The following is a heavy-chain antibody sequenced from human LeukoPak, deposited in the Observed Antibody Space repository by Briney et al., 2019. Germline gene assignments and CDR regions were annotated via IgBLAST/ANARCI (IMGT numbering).Heavy chain of an antibody. D-gene: IGHD2-15*01. CDR3: ARDRARYCSGGSCYTYFDY. J-gene: IGHJ4*02. CDR2: ISSSGSTI. CDR1: GFTFSDYY. Sequence: GGSLRLSCAASGFTFSDYYMSWVRQAPGKGLEWVSYISSSGSTIYYADSVKGRFTISRDNAKNSLYLQMNSLRAEDTAVYYCARDRARYCSGGSCYTYFDYWGQGTLVTVSS. V-gene: IGHV3-11*01.